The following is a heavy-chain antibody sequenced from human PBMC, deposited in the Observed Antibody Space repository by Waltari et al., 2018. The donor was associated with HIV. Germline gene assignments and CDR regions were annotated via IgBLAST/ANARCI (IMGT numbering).Heavy chain of an antibody. CDR3: ARDERLRYFDWLGVAYYYYGMDV. CDR1: GYTFTSYG. V-gene: IGHV1-18*01. J-gene: IGHJ6*02. CDR2: ISAYNGNT. D-gene: IGHD3-9*01. Sequence: QVQLVQSGAEVKKPGASVKVSCKASGYTFTSYGISWVRQAPGQGLEWMGWISAYNGNTNYAQKLQGRVTMTTDTSTSTAYMELRSLRSDDTAVYYCARDERLRYFDWLGVAYYYYGMDVWGQGTTVTVSS.